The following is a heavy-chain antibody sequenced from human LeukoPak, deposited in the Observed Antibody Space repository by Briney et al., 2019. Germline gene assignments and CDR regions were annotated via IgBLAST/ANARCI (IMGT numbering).Heavy chain of an antibody. CDR3: AKGHGSNIYDYHGMDV. CDR1: GFTFSFYA. V-gene: IGHV3-23*01. CDR2: ISGSGGST. J-gene: IGHJ6*02. Sequence: GGSLRLSCAASGFTFSFYAMSWVPQAPGKGLEWVSGISGSGGSTYHADSAKGRFTISRDNSKNTLYLQMNSLRAEDTAVYFCAKGHGSNIYDYHGMDVWGQGTTVTVSS. D-gene: IGHD3-22*01.